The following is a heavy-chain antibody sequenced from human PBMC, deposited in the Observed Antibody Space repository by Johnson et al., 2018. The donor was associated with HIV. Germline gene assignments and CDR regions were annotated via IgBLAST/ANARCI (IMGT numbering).Heavy chain of an antibody. CDR2: IYSGGST. J-gene: IGHJ3*02. CDR3: ATYSSSWYKGGYAFDI. CDR1: GFTVSSNY. D-gene: IGHD6-13*01. Sequence: VQLVESGGGLIQPGGSLRLSCAASGFTVSSNYMSWVRPAPGKGLEWVSVIYSGGSTYYADSVKGRFTISRDNSKNTLFLQMNSLRAEDTAVYYCATYSSSWYKGGYAFDIWGQGTMVTVSS. V-gene: IGHV3-53*01.